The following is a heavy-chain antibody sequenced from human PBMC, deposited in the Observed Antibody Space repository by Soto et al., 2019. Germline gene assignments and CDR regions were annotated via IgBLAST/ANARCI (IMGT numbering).Heavy chain of an antibody. CDR3: AGVDLPHYYDSSGYYYYFDY. CDR2: IYHSGST. J-gene: IGHJ4*02. CDR1: GGSISSSNW. Sequence: SETLSLTCAVSGGSISSSNWWSWVRQPPGKGLEWIGEIYHSGSTNYNPSLKSRVTISVDKSKNQFSLKLSSVTAADTAVYYCAGVDLPHYYDSSGYYYYFDYWGQGTLVTVSS. V-gene: IGHV4-4*02. D-gene: IGHD3-22*01.